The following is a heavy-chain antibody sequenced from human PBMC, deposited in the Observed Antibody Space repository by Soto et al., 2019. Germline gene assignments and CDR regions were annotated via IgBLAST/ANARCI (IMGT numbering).Heavy chain of an antibody. CDR2: ISSSGSTI. J-gene: IGHJ5*02. CDR3: ARDKPYCSSTSCHGWFDP. CDR1: GFTFSDYY. D-gene: IGHD2-2*01. V-gene: IGHV3-11*04. Sequence: GGSLRLSCAASGFTFSDYYMSWIRQAPGKGLEWVSYISSSGSTIYYADSVKGRFTISRDNAKNSLYLQMNSLRAEDTAVYYCARDKPYCSSTSCHGWFDPWGQGTLVTVSS.